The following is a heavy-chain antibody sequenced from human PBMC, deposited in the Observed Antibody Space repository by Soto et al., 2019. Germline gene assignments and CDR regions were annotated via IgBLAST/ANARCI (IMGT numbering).Heavy chain of an antibody. V-gene: IGHV4-31*03. CDR1: GGSVNNANYF. Sequence: QVRLEESGPGLVKPSETLSLICSVSGGSVNNANYFWNWIRHHPENGLEWIGYIYYSGSTRYNPSFKSRVTLSLDTSKNPFSLSLNSVTVADTAVYFCARDADYGGSRGGMDVWGRGTTVTVSS. J-gene: IGHJ6*02. CDR3: ARDADYGGSRGGMDV. D-gene: IGHD4-17*01. CDR2: IYYSGST.